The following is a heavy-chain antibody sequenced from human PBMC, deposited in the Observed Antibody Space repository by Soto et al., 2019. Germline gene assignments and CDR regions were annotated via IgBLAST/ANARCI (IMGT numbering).Heavy chain of an antibody. J-gene: IGHJ4*02. D-gene: IGHD6-13*01. V-gene: IGHV4-39*01. CDR2: IYYSGST. CDR3: ANGESSGWYPRADY. Sequence: PSETLSLTCTVSGGSISSSSYYWGWIRQPPGKGLEWIGSIYYSGSTYYNPSLKSRVTISVDTSKNQFSLKLSSVTAADTAVYYCANGESSGWYPRADYWGQGTLVTAPQ. CDR1: GGSISSSSYY.